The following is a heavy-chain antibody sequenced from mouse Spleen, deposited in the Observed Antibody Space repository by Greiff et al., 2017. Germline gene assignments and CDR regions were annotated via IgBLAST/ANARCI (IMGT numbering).Heavy chain of an antibody. V-gene: IGHV5-12*01. CDR2: ISNGGGST. Sequence: VQLKESGGGLVQPGGSLKLSCAASGFTFSDYYMYWVRQTPEKRLEWVAYISNGGGSTYYPDTVKGRFTISRDNAKNTLYLQMSRLKSEDTAMYYCARYYDSYAMDYWGQGTSVTVSS. CDR3: ARYYDSYAMDY. J-gene: IGHJ4*01. CDR1: GFTFSDYY. D-gene: IGHD1-1*02.